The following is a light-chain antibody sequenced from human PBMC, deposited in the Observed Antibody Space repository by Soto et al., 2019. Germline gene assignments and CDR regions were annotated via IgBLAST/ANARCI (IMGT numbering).Light chain of an antibody. V-gene: IGKV3-11*01. CDR3: QQHNNWPLT. J-gene: IGKJ4*01. CDR2: EVS. Sequence: EIVLTQSPATLSLSPGERATLSCRASQTVSSSLAWYQQKPGQAPRLLIYEVSNRPTGIPARFSGSGSGADFTLTISSLEPGDFALYYCQQHNNWPLTFGGGTKV. CDR1: QTVSSS.